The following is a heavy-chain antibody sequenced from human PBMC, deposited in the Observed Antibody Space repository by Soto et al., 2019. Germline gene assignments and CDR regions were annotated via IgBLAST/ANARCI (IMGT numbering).Heavy chain of an antibody. V-gene: IGHV3-23*01. CDR3: AKGSIEYSASVDN. CDR2: ISARGGSS. Sequence: EVQLLESGGGLVQPGGSLRLSCAASGFSFSSYAMVWGRQAPGKGLEWVSVISARGGSSYFADSVKGRFTISRDNSKNVLSLEMNSLRAEDTAIYFWAKGSIEYSASVDNWGQGTRVLVSS. CDR1: GFSFSSYA. D-gene: IGHD5-12*01. J-gene: IGHJ4*02.